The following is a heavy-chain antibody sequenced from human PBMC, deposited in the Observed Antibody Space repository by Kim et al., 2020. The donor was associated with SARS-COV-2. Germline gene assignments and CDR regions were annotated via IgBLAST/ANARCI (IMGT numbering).Heavy chain of an antibody. CDR3: ARALIVATIGRRGGYYYYGMDF. J-gene: IGHJ6*02. Sequence: SETLSLTCAVYGGSFSGYYWSWIRQPPGKGLEWIGEINHSGSTNYNPSLKSRVTISVDTSKNQFSLKLSSVTAADTAVYYCARALIVATIGRRGGYYYYGMDFWGQGTPVTVSS. CDR1: GGSFSGYY. V-gene: IGHV4-34*01. D-gene: IGHD5-12*01. CDR2: INHSGST.